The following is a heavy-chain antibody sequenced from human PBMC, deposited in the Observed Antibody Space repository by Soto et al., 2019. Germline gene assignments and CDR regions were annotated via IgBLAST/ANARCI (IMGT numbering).Heavy chain of an antibody. V-gene: IGHV1-18*01. J-gene: IGHJ3*02. CDR2: ISAYNGNT. CDR1: RYTVSISG. D-gene: IGHD2-15*01. CDR3: ARFGHCSGGSCYSSRAFDI. Sequence: GAPVEVASTASRYTVSISGVSGVRKAPRQRVEWMGWISAYNGNTNYAQKLQGRVTMTTDTSTSTAYMELRSLRSDDTAVYYCARFGHCSGGSCYSSRAFDIWGQGTMVTVSS.